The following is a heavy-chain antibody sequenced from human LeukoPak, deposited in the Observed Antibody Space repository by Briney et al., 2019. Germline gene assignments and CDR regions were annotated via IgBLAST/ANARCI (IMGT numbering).Heavy chain of an antibody. CDR3: ARDYYDSSGYYLSFDY. CDR1: GGTFSSYA. Sequence: SVKVSCKASGGTFSSYAISWVRQAPGQGLEWMGRIIPILGIANYAQKLQGRVTMTTDTSTSTAYMELRSLRSDDTAVYYCARDYYDSSGYYLSFDYWGQGTLVTVSS. D-gene: IGHD3-22*01. CDR2: IIPILGIA. J-gene: IGHJ4*02. V-gene: IGHV1-69*04.